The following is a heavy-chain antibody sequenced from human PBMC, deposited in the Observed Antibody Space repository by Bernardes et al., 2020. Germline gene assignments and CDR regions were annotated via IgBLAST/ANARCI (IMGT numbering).Heavy chain of an antibody. D-gene: IGHD4-17*01. CDR2: IYYSGST. CDR3: ARQDYGDFLFDY. CDR1: GASISSSMYY. Sequence: TLSLTCTVSGASISSSMYYWGWIRQPPGKGLELIGSIYYSGSTYYNPSLKSRVTISVDTSKNQFSLKLSSVTAADTAVYYCARQDYGDFLFDYWGQGTLVTVSS. V-gene: IGHV4-39*01. J-gene: IGHJ4*02.